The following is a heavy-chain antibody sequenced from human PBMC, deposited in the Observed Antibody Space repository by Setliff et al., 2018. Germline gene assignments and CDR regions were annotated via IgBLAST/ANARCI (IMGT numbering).Heavy chain of an antibody. Sequence: ASVKVSCKASGYTFSTYAMNWVRQAPGQGLEWMGWISAYNGNTNYAQKLQGRVTMTTDTSTSTAYMELSRLTSDDTAVSYCARDSRGLVPAAIEGSYYYYGMDVWGQGTTVTVSS. CDR3: ARDSRGLVPAAIEGSYYYYGMDV. J-gene: IGHJ6*02. CDR2: ISAYNGNT. CDR1: GYTFSTYA. V-gene: IGHV1-18*01. D-gene: IGHD2-2*02.